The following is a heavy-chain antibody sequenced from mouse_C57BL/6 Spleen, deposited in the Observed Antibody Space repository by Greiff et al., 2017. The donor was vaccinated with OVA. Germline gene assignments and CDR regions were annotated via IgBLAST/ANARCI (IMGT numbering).Heavy chain of an antibody. Sequence: QVQLQQPGAELVRPGSSVKPSCKASGYTFTSYWMHWVKQRPIQGLEWIGNIDPSDSETHYNQKFKDKATLTVDKSSSTAYMQLSSLTSEDSAVYYCARGDYGYYFDYWGQGTTLTVSS. J-gene: IGHJ2*01. V-gene: IGHV1-52*01. CDR3: ARGDYGYYFDY. CDR1: GYTFTSYW. D-gene: IGHD2-4*01. CDR2: IDPSDSET.